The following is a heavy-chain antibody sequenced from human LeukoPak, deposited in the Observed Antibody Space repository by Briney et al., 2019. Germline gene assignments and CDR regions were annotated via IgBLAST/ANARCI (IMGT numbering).Heavy chain of an antibody. D-gene: IGHD3-22*01. J-gene: IGHJ4*02. CDR2: IYYSGST. CDR1: GGSISSSSYY. CDR3: ARGYYYDSSGYYTFDY. V-gene: IGHV4-39*07. Sequence: KPSETLSLTCTVSGGSISSSSYYWGWIRQPPGKGLEWLGSIYYSGSTYYNPSLKSRVTISVDTSKNQFSLKLSSVTAADTAVYYCARGYYYDSSGYYTFDYWGQGTLVTVSS.